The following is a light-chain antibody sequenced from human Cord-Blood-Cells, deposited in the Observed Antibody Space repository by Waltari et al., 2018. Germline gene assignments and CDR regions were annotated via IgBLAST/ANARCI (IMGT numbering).Light chain of an antibody. CDR1: SSDVGSYNL. CDR2: EGS. V-gene: IGLV2-23*01. J-gene: IGLJ3*02. CDR3: CSYAGSSTLV. Sequence: QSALTQPASVSGSPGQSIPIPCTGTSSDVGSYNLVSLYQQHPGKAPKLMIYEGSKRPSGVSNRFSGSKSGNTASLTISGLQAEDEADYYCCSYAGSSTLVFGGGTKLTVL.